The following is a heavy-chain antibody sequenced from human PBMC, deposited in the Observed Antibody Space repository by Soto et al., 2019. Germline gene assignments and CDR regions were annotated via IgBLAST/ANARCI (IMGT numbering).Heavy chain of an antibody. Sequence: GGSLRLSCAVSGFTFSSCWMSWGRQAPGKGLGWVANMKQDGSGKNYVDSVKGRCIIPRDNTNNSLYQQMTSMRADDTAVYYSARVTGILRYFDWSPGAFDIWGQGTMVTVSS. CDR2: MKQDGSGK. CDR1: GFTFSSCW. D-gene: IGHD3-9*01. CDR3: ARVTGILRYFDWSPGAFDI. V-gene: IGHV3-7*01. J-gene: IGHJ3*02.